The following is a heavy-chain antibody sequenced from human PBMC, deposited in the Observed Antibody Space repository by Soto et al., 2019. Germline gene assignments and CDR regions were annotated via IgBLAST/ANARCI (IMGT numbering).Heavy chain of an antibody. Sequence: ASVNVSCKASGYTFTIYGISWVLQAPGQGLEWMGWISAYNGNTNYAQKLQGRVTMTTDTSTSTAYMELRSLRSDDTAVYYCARVGYCSGGSCYSSPFGYYYYMDVWGKGTTVTVSS. CDR1: GYTFTIYG. J-gene: IGHJ6*03. V-gene: IGHV1-18*01. CDR2: ISAYNGNT. CDR3: ARVGYCSGGSCYSSPFGYYYYMDV. D-gene: IGHD2-15*01.